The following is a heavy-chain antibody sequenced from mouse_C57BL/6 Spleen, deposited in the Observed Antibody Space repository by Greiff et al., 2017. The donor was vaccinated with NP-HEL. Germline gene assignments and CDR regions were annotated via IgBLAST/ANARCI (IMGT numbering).Heavy chain of an antibody. V-gene: IGHV1-50*01. CDR1: GYTFTSYW. CDR2: IDPSDSYT. CDR3: ARGGALEY. Sequence: QVQLQQPGAELVKPGASVKLSCKASGYTFTSYWMHWVKQRPGQGLEWIGEIDPSDSYTNYNQKFKGKATLTVDTSSSTAYMQLSSLTSEDSAVYYGARGGALEYWGQGTSVTVSS. J-gene: IGHJ4*01.